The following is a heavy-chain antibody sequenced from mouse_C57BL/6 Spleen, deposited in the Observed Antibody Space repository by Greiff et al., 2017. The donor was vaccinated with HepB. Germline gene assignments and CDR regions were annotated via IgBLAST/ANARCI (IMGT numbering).Heavy chain of an antibody. J-gene: IGHJ3*01. V-gene: IGHV10-1*01. CDR1: GFSFNTYA. CDR3: VRHTVNSNYVFAY. Sequence: GGGLVQPKGSLKLSCAASGFSFNTYAMNWVRQAPGKGLEWVARIRSKSNNYATYYADSVKDRFTISRDDSESMLYLQMNNLKTEDTAMYYCVRHTVNSNYVFAYWGQGTLVTVSA. CDR2: IRSKSNNYAT. D-gene: IGHD2-5*01.